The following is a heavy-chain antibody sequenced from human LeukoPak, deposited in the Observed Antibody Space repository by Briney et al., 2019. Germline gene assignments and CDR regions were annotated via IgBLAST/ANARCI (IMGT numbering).Heavy chain of an antibody. V-gene: IGHV1-18*01. Sequence: ASVKVSCKASGYTFTSYGISWVRQAPGQGLEWMGWISAYNGNTNYAQKLQGRVTMTTDTSTSTAYMELSSLRSEDTAVYYCAGRLYDYGDYYFDYWGQGTLVTVSS. J-gene: IGHJ4*02. CDR1: GYTFTSYG. CDR2: ISAYNGNT. D-gene: IGHD4-17*01. CDR3: AGRLYDYGDYYFDY.